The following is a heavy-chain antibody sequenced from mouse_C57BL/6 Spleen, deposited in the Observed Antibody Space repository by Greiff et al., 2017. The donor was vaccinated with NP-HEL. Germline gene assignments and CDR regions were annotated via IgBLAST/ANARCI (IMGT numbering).Heavy chain of an antibody. CDR3: ASGSFFAY. J-gene: IGHJ3*01. CDR2: ISSGSSTI. V-gene: IGHV5-17*01. CDR1: GFTFSDYG. Sequence: DVMLVESGGGLVKPGGSLKLSCAASGFTFSDYGMHWVRQAPEKGLEWVAYISSGSSTIYYADTVKGRFTISRDNAKNTLFLQMTSLRSEDTAMYYCASGSFFAYWGQGTLVTVSA. D-gene: IGHD1-1*01.